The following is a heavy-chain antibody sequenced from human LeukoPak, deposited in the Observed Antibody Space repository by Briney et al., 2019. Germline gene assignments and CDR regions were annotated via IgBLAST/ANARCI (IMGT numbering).Heavy chain of an antibody. D-gene: IGHD2-2*01. CDR1: AGTFSSYA. V-gene: IGHV1-69*13. CDR2: IIPIFGTA. CDR3: ATSLEADPYCSSTSCYGSYYYYGMDV. J-gene: IGHJ6*02. Sequence: SVKVSCKASAGTFSSYAISWVRQAPGQGLEWMGGIIPIFGTANYAQKFQGRVTITADESTSTDYMELSSLRSEDTAVYYCATSLEADPYCSSTSCYGSYYYYGMDVWGQGTTVTVSS.